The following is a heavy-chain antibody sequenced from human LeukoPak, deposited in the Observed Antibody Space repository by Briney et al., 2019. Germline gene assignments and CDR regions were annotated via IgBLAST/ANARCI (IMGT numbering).Heavy chain of an antibody. CDR1: GFTFTSYA. V-gene: IGHV3-23*01. Sequence: GGSLRLSCAASGFTFTSYAMSWVRQAPGKGLEWVSAISGSGGSTYYADSVKGRFTISRDNSKTTLYLQMNSLRAEDTAVYYCASVSVAEPHWGQGTLVTVSS. CDR2: ISGSGGST. J-gene: IGHJ4*02. D-gene: IGHD6-19*01. CDR3: ASVSVAEPH.